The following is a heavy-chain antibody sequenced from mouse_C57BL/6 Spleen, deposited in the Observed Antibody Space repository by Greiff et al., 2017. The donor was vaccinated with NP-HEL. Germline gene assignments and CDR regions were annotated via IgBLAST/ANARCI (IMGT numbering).Heavy chain of an antibody. CDR2: ISYDGSN. V-gene: IGHV3-6*01. Sequence: EVKLQESGPGLVKPSQSLSLTCSVTGYSITSGYYWNWIRQFPGNKLEWMGYISYDGSNNYNPSLKNRISITRDTSKNQFFLKLNSVTTEDTATYYCARGWLGWFAYWGQGTLVTVSA. D-gene: IGHD3-3*01. J-gene: IGHJ3*01. CDR1: GYSITSGYY. CDR3: ARGWLGWFAY.